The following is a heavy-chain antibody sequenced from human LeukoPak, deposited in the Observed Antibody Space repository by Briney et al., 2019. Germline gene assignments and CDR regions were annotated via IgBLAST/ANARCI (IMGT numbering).Heavy chain of an antibody. V-gene: IGHV3-33*01. CDR2: IWYDGSDK. CDR3: ARDLTSVTTNWFDP. CDR1: GFTFSNYG. J-gene: IGHJ5*02. D-gene: IGHD4-17*01. Sequence: GRSLRLSCAASGFTFSNYGMHWVRQAPGKGLEWVAVIWYDGSDKYYADSVKGRFTISRDSSKNTLYLQMNSLRAEDTAVYYCARDLTSVTTNWFDPWGQGTLVTVSS.